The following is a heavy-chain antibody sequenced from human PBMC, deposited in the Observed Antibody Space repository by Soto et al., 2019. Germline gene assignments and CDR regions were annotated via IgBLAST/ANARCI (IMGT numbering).Heavy chain of an antibody. V-gene: IGHV1-18*01. J-gene: IGHJ6*02. CDR3: ARQSGDYYYYGMDV. CDR2: ISAYNGNT. CDR1: GYTFTSYG. Sequence: ASVKVSCKASGYTFTSYGISWVRQAPGQGLEWMGWISAYNGNTNYAQKLQGRVTMTTDTSTSTAYMELRSLRSDDTAVYYCARQSGDYYYYGMDVWGQGTTVTVSS. D-gene: IGHD3-3*01.